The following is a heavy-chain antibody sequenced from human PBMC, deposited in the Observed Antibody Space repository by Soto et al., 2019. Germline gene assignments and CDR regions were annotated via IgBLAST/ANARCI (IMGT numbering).Heavy chain of an antibody. CDR3: ATSYDSGFDP. J-gene: IGHJ5*02. D-gene: IGHD3-3*01. Sequence: QLQLMQSGGEAKNPGASVKVSCEASGYSFSTYAISWLRQAPGQGLEWMGLITPNNGYTNYAQKFQGRLILTTDIPSSTAYMELTSLRNDDPAMYYCATSYDSGFDPWGQGTLVSVS. CDR2: ITPNNGYT. CDR1: GYSFSTYA. V-gene: IGHV1-18*01.